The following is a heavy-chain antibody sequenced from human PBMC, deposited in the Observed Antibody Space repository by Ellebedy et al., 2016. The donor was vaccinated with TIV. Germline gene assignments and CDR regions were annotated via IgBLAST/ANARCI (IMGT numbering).Heavy chain of an antibody. D-gene: IGHD3-16*01. V-gene: IGHV5-51*01. CDR2: IYPGDSDI. J-gene: IGHJ4*02. CDR1: GYSFTTSW. Sequence: GESLKISCKGPGYSFTTSWIGWVRQMPGKGLEWMGIIYPGDSDIRYSPSFQGQVSISADKSISTAYLQWRSLKASDTAMYYCARLGSFSFDYWGQGTLVTVSS. CDR3: ARLGSFSFDY.